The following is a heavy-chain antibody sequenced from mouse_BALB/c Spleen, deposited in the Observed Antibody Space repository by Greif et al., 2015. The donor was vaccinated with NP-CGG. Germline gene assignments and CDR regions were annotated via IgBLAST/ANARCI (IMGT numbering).Heavy chain of an antibody. D-gene: IGHD1-1*01. CDR1: GFSLTGYG. CDR3: ARGDYGSSLYYAMDY. V-gene: IGHV2-6-7*01. Sequence: QVQLQQSGPGLVAPPQSLSITCTVSGFSLTGYGVNWVRQPPGKGLEWLGMIWGDGSTDYNSALKSRLSISKDNSKSQVFLKMNSLQTDDTARYYCARGDYGSSLYYAMDYWGQGTSVTVSS. J-gene: IGHJ4*01. CDR2: IWGDGST.